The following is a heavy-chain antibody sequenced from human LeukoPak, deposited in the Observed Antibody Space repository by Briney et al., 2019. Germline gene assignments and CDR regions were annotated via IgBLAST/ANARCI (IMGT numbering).Heavy chain of an antibody. J-gene: IGHJ5*02. Sequence: PSETLSLTCTVSGGSISSSSYYWGWIRQPPGKGLEWIGSIYYSGSTYYNPSLKSRVTISVDTSKNQFSLKLSSVTAADTAVYYCARDQRSEGQQLASGWFDPWGQGTLVTVSS. CDR3: ARDQRSEGQQLASGWFDP. V-gene: IGHV4-39*07. CDR2: IYYSGST. D-gene: IGHD6-13*01. CDR1: GGSISSSSYY.